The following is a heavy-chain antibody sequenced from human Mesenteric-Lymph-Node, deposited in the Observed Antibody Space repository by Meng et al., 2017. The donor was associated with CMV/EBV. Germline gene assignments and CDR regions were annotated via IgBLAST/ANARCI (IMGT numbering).Heavy chain of an antibody. CDR2: IYTGGNT. D-gene: IGHD3-3*01. J-gene: IGHJ4*02. Sequence: GGSLRLSCAASGFTVSYNYMSWVRQAPGKGLEWVSVIYTGGNTYYADSVKGRFTISRDNSKNTLYLQMNSLRAEDTAVYYCARTIFGGVGGLDYWGQGTLVTVSS. V-gene: IGHV3-66*02. CDR3: ARTIFGGVGGLDY. CDR1: GFTVSYNY.